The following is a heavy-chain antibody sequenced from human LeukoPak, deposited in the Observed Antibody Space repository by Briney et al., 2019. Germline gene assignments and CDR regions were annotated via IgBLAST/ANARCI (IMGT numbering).Heavy chain of an antibody. CDR2: IIPIFGTA. CDR1: GYTFTSYA. J-gene: IGHJ5*02. CDR3: AREEVVGANP. V-gene: IGHV1-69*13. Sequence: SVKVSCKASGYTFTSYAMNWVRQAPGQGLEWMGGIIPIFGTANYAQKFQGRVTITADESTSTAYMELSSLRSEDTAVYYCAREEVVGANPWGQGTLVTVSS. D-gene: IGHD1-26*01.